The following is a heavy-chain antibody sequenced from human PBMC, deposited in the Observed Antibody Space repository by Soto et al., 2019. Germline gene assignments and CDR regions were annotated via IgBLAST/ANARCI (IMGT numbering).Heavy chain of an antibody. J-gene: IGHJ3*02. D-gene: IGHD3-10*01. CDR3: ARDGRGIWFGENAFDI. V-gene: IGHV4-30-4*01. CDR2: IYYSGST. Sequence: SETLSLTCTVSGGSISSGDYYWSWIRQPPGKGLEWIGYIYYSGSTYYNPSLKSRVTISVDTSKNQFSLKLSSVTAADTAMYYCARDGRGIWFGENAFDIWGQGTMVTVSS. CDR1: GGSISSGDYY.